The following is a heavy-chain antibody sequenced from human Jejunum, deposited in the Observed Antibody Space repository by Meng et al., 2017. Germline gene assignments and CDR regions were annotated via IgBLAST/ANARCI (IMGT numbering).Heavy chain of an antibody. CDR3: ARGGGPREDYCTSASCLPFY. J-gene: IGHJ4*02. CDR2: ISAYNDDT. D-gene: IGHD2-2*01. V-gene: IGHV1-18*01. Sequence: QVHVVQSGPEVKKPGASVRVSCEASGYIFTNYGITWVRQAPGQGLEWMGWISAYNDDTYYVEKFQGRVTFTIDTSANTAYMELKNLKSDDTAIYFCARGGGPREDYCTSASCLPFYWGQGTLVTVSS. CDR1: GYIFTNYG.